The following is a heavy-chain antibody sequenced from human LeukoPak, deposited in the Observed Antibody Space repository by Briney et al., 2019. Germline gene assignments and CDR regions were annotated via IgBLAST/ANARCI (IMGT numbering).Heavy chain of an antibody. CDR1: GGTFSSYA. V-gene: IGHV1-69*13. CDR2: IIPIFGTA. D-gene: IGHD1-26*01. J-gene: IGHJ5*02. CDR3: ARGVRGSYFPGPWFDP. Sequence: SVKVSCKASGGTFSSYAISWVRQAPGQGLEWMGGIIPIFGTANYAQKFQGRVTITADESTSTAYMELSSLRSEDTAVYYCARGVRGSYFPGPWFDPWGQGTLVTVSS.